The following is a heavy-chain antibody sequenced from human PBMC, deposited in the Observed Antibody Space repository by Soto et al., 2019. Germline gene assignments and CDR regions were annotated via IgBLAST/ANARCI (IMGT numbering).Heavy chain of an antibody. J-gene: IGHJ4*02. CDR1: GFTFSSYG. Sequence: GGSLRLSCAASGFTFSSYGMHWVRQAPGKGLEWVAVISYDGSNKYYADSVKGRFTISRDNSKNTLYLQMNSLRAEDTAVYYCAKGPSSGYDELGDYFDYWGQGTLVTVSS. CDR3: AKGPSSGYDELGDYFDY. D-gene: IGHD5-12*01. CDR2: ISYDGSNK. V-gene: IGHV3-30*18.